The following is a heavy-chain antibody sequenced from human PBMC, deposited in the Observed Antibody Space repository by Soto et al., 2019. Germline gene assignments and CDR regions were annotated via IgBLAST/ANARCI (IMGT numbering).Heavy chain of an antibody. D-gene: IGHD3-22*01. J-gene: IGHJ5*02. CDR2: IYYGGST. V-gene: IGHV4-30-4*01. CDR1: GGSISSGDYY. Sequence: SETLSLTCTVSGGSISSGDYYWSWIRQPPGKGLEWIGYIYYGGSTYYNPSLKSRVTISVDTSKNQFSLKLSSVTAADTAVYYCARGMVTMIVVVTWFDPWGQGTLVTVSS. CDR3: ARGMVTMIVVVTWFDP.